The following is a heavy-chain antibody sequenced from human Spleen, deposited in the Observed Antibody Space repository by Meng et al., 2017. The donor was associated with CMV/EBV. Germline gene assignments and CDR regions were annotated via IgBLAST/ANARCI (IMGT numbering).Heavy chain of an antibody. CDR1: GGSVSSGSYY. V-gene: IGHV4-61*01. Sequence: SQTLSLTCTVSGGSVSSGSYYWSWIWQPPGKGLEWIGYIYYSGSTNYNPSLKSRVTISVDTSKNQFSLKLSSVTAADTAVYYCARKTTGTTDDTFDIWGQGTMVTVSS. CDR2: IYYSGST. J-gene: IGHJ3*02. CDR3: ARKTTGTTDDTFDI. D-gene: IGHD1-1*01.